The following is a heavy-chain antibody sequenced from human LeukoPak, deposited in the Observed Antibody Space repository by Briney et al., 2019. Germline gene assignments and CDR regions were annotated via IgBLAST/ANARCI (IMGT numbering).Heavy chain of an antibody. D-gene: IGHD6-13*01. J-gene: IGHJ4*02. CDR1: GGSISNKY. CDR3: ARDVLAAAGTYDY. Sequence: PSETLSLTCTVSGGSISNKYWSWIRQPPGKGLEWIGSIYYSGSTNYNPSLKSRVTISADRFKNQLSLKLSSVTAADTAVYFCARDVLAAAGTYDYWGQGTPVTVSS. CDR2: IYYSGST. V-gene: IGHV4-59*01.